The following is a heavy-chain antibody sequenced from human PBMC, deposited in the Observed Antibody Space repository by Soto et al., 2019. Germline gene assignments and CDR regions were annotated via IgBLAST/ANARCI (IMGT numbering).Heavy chain of an antibody. CDR2: VNPNSGGT. V-gene: IGHV1-2*02. CDR3: ARSIAVRRTVDY. CDR1: GYTFTAYY. D-gene: IGHD6-6*01. J-gene: IGHJ4*01. Sequence: ASVKVSCKASGYTFTAYYMHWVRQAPGQGLEWMGWVNPNSGGTNYAQKFQGRVTMTRDTSITTAYMELSRLRSDDTAVYYCARSIAVRRTVDYWGQGTLVTVSS.